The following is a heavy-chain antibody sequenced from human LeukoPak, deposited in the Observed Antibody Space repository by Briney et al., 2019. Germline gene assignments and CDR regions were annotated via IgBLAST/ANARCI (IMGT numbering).Heavy chain of an antibody. Sequence: RGSLRLSCAASGFTFSSYWMSWVRQAPGKGLEGVANIKQDGSEKYYVDSVKGRFTISRDNAKNSLYLQMNSLRAEDTSVYYCARGDYGDYGYFTYFDYWGQGTLVTVSS. CDR3: ARGDYGDYGYFTYFDY. D-gene: IGHD4-17*01. CDR1: GFTFSSYW. CDR2: IKQDGSEK. J-gene: IGHJ4*02. V-gene: IGHV3-7*03.